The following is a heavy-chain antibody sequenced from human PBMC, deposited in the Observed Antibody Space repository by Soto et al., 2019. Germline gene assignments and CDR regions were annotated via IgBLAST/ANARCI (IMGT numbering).Heavy chain of an antibody. D-gene: IGHD3-9*01. CDR3: ARLRSPLYGSMDILTGYYRLYYYYGMDV. Sequence: PRESLKISCKGSGYSFTSYWLSWVRQMPGTGLEWMGRIAPSDSYTNYSPSFQGHVTNSADKSISTAYLQWSSLKASDTAMYYCARLRSPLYGSMDILTGYYRLYYYYGMDVWGQGTTVTVSS. CDR2: IAPSDSYT. J-gene: IGHJ6*02. CDR1: GYSFTSYW. V-gene: IGHV5-10-1*01.